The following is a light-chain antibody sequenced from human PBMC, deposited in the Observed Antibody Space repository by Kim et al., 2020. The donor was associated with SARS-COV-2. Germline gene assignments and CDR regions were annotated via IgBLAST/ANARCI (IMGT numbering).Light chain of an antibody. Sequence: ACLGDTVTRPGRASQAISNYLAWDQQKPGKVPKRLIYSASTLQSGVPSRVSGSGSVTDFTLTPSSLQPEDVALYYCQKYNTASLTFCGGTKG. J-gene: IGKJ4*01. CDR3: QKYNTASLT. CDR2: SAS. CDR1: QAISNY. V-gene: IGKV1-27*01.